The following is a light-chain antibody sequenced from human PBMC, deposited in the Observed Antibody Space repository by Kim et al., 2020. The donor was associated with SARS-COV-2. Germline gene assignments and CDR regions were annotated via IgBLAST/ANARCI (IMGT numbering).Light chain of an antibody. CDR3: QQYDT. CDR2: GAS. J-gene: IGKJ3*01. Sequence: TLSLSPGERATLSCRASQRVSSSYLAWYQQKPGQAPRLLIYGASSRATGIPDRFSGSGSGTDFTLTISRLEPEDFAVYYCQQYDTFGPGTKVDIK. V-gene: IGKV3-20*01. CDR1: QRVSSSY.